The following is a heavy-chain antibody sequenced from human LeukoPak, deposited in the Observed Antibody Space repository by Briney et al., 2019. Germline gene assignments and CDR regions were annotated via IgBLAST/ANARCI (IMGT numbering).Heavy chain of an antibody. Sequence: GGSLRLSCETSGFAFSNHGLTWVRQAPGKGLEWVSFVSSSGSFKYYADSVRGRFTISRDNARNSLFLQMNNLRVEDTAVYYCAVTTRSRAFDYWGQGTLVTVSS. J-gene: IGHJ4*02. V-gene: IGHV3-21*01. CDR2: VSSSGSFK. CDR3: AVTTRSRAFDY. D-gene: IGHD4-17*01. CDR1: GFAFSNHG.